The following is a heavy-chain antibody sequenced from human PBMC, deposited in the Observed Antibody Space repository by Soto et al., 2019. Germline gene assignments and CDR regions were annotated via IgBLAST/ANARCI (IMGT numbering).Heavy chain of an antibody. CDR1: GYSLTSYW. CDR2: IDPSDSYT. D-gene: IGHD4-17*01. J-gene: IGHJ4*02. CDR3: ARLNPNGDYVY. Sequence: ESVKICCKGAGYSLTSYWISWVRQMPGKGLEWMGRIDPSDSYTNYSPSFQGHVTISADKSISTAYLQWSSLKASDTAMHYCARLNPNGDYVYWGQGTLVTVSS. V-gene: IGHV5-10-1*01.